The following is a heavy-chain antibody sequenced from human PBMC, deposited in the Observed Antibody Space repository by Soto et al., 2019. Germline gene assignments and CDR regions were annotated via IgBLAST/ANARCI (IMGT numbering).Heavy chain of an antibody. V-gene: IGHV3-53*02. Sequence: EVQLVETGGGLIQPGGSLRLSCAASGFTVSSNYMSWVRQAPGKGLEWVSVIYAGGITSFADSVKGRFTISRDKYKNTLYLQMNSLRAEDTAVYYCASGTGTVTGTFDYWGQGTLVTVSS. CDR2: IYAGGIT. CDR3: ASGTGTVTGTFDY. D-gene: IGHD6-19*01. CDR1: GFTVSSNY. J-gene: IGHJ4*02.